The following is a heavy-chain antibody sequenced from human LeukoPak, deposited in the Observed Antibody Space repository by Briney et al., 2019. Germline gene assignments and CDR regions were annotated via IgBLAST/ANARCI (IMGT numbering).Heavy chain of an antibody. D-gene: IGHD3-16*02. V-gene: IGHV3-11*04. J-gene: IGHJ5*02. CDR1: GFTFSDYY. CDR3: ARAGFMITFGGVIS. Sequence: GGSLRLSCAASGFTFSDYYMSWIRQAPGKGLEWVSSISGSGRTIYYADSVKGRFTISRDNAKNSLYLQMSSLRAEDTAVYYCARAGFMITFGGVISWGQGTLVTVSS. CDR2: ISGSGRTI.